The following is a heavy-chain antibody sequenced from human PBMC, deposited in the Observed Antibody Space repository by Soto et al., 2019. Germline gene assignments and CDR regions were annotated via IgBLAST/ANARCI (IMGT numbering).Heavy chain of an antibody. CDR1: GFTFSSYS. V-gene: IGHV3-21*01. D-gene: IGHD3-22*01. CDR3: ARDLGQYSSSWTGFYDSSGFDY. Sequence: KTGGSLRLSCAASGFTFSSYSMNWVRQAPGKGLEWVSSISSSSSYIYYADSVKGRFTISRDNAKNSLYLQMNSLRAEDTAVYYCARDLGQYSSSWTGFYDSSGFDYWGQGTLVTVSS. J-gene: IGHJ4*02. CDR2: ISSSSSYI.